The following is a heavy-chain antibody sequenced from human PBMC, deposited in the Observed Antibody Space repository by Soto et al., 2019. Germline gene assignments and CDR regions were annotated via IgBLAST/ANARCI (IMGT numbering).Heavy chain of an antibody. CDR3: VKGYNNSGTSLAGLDI. Sequence: EVQLLESGGGLVQPGGSLRLSCAASGFTFSNYAMDWVRQPPGKGLEWVSVITGDGGTTYYTDSVRGRFTFSRDNSKNTLYLQMNSLRAVDTAVYFCVKGYNNSGTSLAGLDIWGQGTMVTVSS. CDR2: ITGDGGTT. CDR1: GFTFSNYA. J-gene: IGHJ3*02. D-gene: IGHD3-10*01. V-gene: IGHV3-23*01.